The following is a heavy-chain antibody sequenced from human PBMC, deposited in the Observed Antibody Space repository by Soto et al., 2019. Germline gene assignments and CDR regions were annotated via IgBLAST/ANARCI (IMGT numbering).Heavy chain of an antibody. D-gene: IGHD3-3*01. V-gene: IGHV1-18*04. Sequence: GASVKVSCKASGYTFTSYGISWVRQAPGQGLEWMGWISAYNGNTNYAQKLQGRVTMTTDTSTSTAYMGLRIRRSDDTAVYYCARCYFWYFFYYGMYVWGQGTRVRVSS. CDR3: ARCYFWYFFYYGMYV. CDR1: GYTFTSYG. J-gene: IGHJ6*02. CDR2: ISAYNGNT.